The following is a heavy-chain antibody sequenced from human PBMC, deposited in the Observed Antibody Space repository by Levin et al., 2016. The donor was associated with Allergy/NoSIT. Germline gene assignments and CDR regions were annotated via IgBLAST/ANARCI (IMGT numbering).Heavy chain of an antibody. Sequence: WIRQPPGKGLVWVSRINTNGRSTSYADSVKGRFTISRDNAKNTLYLQMSSLRPEDTAVYYCARVLIGYDSWGQGTRVTVSS. J-gene: IGHJ4*02. D-gene: IGHD5-12*01. CDR2: INTNGRST. V-gene: IGHV3-74*01. CDR3: ARVLIGYDS.